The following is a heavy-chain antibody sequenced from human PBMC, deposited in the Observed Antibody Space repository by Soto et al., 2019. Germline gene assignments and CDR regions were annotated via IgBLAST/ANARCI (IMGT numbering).Heavy chain of an antibody. Sequence: PSETLSLTCRVSGGSMTSYYWNWLRQSPRKGLEWIGYIDDAGSTKFNPSLRSRVSMSILTSQGQVSLTLDSVTAADTAVYYCARAYFDFTGGYSPYWYSEVWGRGTLVTVSS. CDR3: ARAYFDFTGGYSPYWYSEV. D-gene: IGHD3-3*01. CDR2: IDDAGST. J-gene: IGHJ2*01. V-gene: IGHV4-59*01. CDR1: GGSMTSYY.